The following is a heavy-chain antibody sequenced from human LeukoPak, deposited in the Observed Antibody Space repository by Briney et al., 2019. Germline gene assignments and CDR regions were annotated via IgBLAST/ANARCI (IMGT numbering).Heavy chain of an antibody. CDR1: GYTFTSYD. V-gene: IGHV1-2*02. J-gene: IGHJ4*02. CDR2: INPNSGGT. D-gene: IGHD3-3*01. CDR3: ARQYYDFWSGQTLPLRY. Sequence: ASVKVSCKASGYTFTSYDINWVRQAPGQGLEWMGWINPNSGGTNYAQKFQGRVTMTRDTSISTAYMELSRLRSDDTAVYYCARQYYDFWSGQTLPLRYWGQGTLVTVSS.